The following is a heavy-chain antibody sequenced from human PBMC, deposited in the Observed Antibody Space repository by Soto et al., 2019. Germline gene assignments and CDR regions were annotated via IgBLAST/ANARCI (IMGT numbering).Heavy chain of an antibody. CDR1: GGSISSSSYY. CDR3: ARQVLWFGELSGYFDY. CDR2: IYYSGST. D-gene: IGHD3-10*01. Sequence: ASETLSLTCTVSGGSISSSSYYWGWIRQPPGKGLEWIGSIYYSGSTYYNPSLKSRVTISVDTSKNQFSLKLSSVTAADTAVYYCARQVLWFGELSGYFDYWGQGTLVTVSS. V-gene: IGHV4-39*01. J-gene: IGHJ4*02.